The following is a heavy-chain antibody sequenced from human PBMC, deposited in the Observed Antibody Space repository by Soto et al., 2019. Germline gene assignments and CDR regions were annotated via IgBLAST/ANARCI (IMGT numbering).Heavy chain of an antibody. CDR3: ARQNIRIQLWYFDY. J-gene: IGHJ4*02. V-gene: IGHV4-59*01. Sequence: SETLSLTCTVSGGSISSYYWSWIRQPPGKGLEWIGYIYYSGSTNYNPSLKSRVTISVDTSKNQFSLKLSSVTAADTAVYYCARQNIRIQLWYFDYWGQGTLVTVS. CDR1: GGSISSYY. D-gene: IGHD5-18*01. CDR2: IYYSGST.